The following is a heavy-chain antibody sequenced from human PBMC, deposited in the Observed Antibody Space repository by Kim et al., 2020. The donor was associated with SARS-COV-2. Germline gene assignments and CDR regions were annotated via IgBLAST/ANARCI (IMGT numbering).Heavy chain of an antibody. CDR2: ISYDGSNK. V-gene: IGHV3-30*04. D-gene: IGHD3-22*01. CDR1: GFTFSSYA. J-gene: IGHJ4*01. CDR3: ARGDYYYDSSGYSPEDY. Sequence: GGSLRLSCAASGFTFSSYAMHWVRQAPGKGLEWVAVISYDGSNKYYADSVKGRFTISRDNSKNTLYLQMNSLRAEDTAVYYCARGDYYYDSSGYSPEDY.